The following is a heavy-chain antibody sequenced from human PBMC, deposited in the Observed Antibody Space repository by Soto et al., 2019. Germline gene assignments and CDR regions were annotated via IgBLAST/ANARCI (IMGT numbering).Heavy chain of an antibody. CDR2: IRQDGIER. CDR1: GFTFTDYW. CDR3: VRDGVMGSY. J-gene: IGHJ4*02. Sequence: GGSLRLSCAASGFTFTDYWMSWVRQAPGKGLEWVANIRQDGIERNYVVSVKGRFTIYRGNAKNSVFLEMHSLRSEDTAIYYCVRDGVMGSYWGQGTLVTVSS. D-gene: IGHD2-21*01. V-gene: IGHV3-7*03.